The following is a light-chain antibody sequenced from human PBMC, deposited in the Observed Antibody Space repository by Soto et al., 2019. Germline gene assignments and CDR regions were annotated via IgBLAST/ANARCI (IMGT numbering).Light chain of an antibody. CDR3: YSYTSSNTYV. Sequence: QSALTQPASVSGSPGQSITISCTGTSSDVGGYNYVSWYQHHPGKVPQLLIYDVSNRPSGVSNRFSGSKSDNTASLTISGLQAEDEADYYCYSYTSSNTYVFGTGTKLTVL. CDR1: SSDVGGYNY. CDR2: DVS. V-gene: IGLV2-14*03. J-gene: IGLJ1*01.